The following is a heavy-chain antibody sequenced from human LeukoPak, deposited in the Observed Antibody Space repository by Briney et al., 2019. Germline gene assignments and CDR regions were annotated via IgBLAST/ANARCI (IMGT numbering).Heavy chain of an antibody. J-gene: IGHJ5*02. CDR1: GGSISSSN. D-gene: IGHD3-16*01. Sequence: ETLSLTCAVSGGSISSSNWWSWVRQPPGKGLEWVSAISGSGGSTYYADSVKGRFTISRDNSKDTLYLQMNSLRAEDTAVYYCAKESWGVNWFDPWGQGTLVTVSS. V-gene: IGHV3-23*01. CDR2: ISGSGGST. CDR3: AKESWGVNWFDP.